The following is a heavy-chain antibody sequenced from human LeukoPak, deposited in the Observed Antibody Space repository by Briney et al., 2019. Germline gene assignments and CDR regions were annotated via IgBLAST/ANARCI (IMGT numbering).Heavy chain of an antibody. J-gene: IGHJ5*02. D-gene: IGHD3-22*01. CDR3: ARSGYYYDSSGSSS. CDR1: GFTVTSNY. CDR2: ISGVGST. Sequence: PGGSLRLSCAASGFTVTSNYMSWVRQAPGKGLEWVSSISGVGSTSYADSVKGRFTVSRDNSRSTLYLQMDSLRVEDTAVYYCARSGYYYDSSGSSSWGQGTLVTVSS. V-gene: IGHV3-66*01.